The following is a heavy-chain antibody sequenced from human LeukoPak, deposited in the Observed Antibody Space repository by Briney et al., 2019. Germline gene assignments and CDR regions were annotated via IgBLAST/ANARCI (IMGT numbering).Heavy chain of an antibody. J-gene: IGHJ5*02. V-gene: IGHV4-59*01. Sequence: PSETLSLTCTVSGGSISSYYWSWIRQPPGKGLEWIGYIYYSGSTNYNPSLKSRVTISVDTSKNQFSLKLSSVTAADTAVYYCARVSGSSTYNWFDPWGQGTLVTVSS. CDR2: IYYSGST. D-gene: IGHD1-26*01. CDR3: ARVSGSSTYNWFDP. CDR1: GGSISSYY.